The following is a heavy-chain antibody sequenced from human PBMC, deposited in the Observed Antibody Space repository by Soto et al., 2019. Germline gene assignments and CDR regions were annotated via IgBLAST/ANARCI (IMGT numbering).Heavy chain of an antibody. CDR2: IYPDDSDI. D-gene: IGHD2-8*02. V-gene: IGHV5-51*01. J-gene: IGHJ3*02. CDR3: ARGVTGGLAAFDI. Sequence: GESLKISCQASGYSFTNYWIGWVRQMPGKGLEWMGIIYPDDSDIRYNPSFHGQVTISADKSITTAYLQWSSLKAPDTAMYYGARGVTGGLAAFDIWAQGTMVTVSS. CDR1: GYSFTNYW.